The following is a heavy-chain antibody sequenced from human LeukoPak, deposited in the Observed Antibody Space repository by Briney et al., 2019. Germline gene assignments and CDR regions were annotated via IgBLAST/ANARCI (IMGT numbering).Heavy chain of an antibody. CDR1: GFTFSSYG. V-gene: IGHV3-30*18. Sequence: GGSLRLSCAASGFTFSSYGMHWVRQAPGKGLEWVAVISYDGSNKYYADSVKGRFTISRDNSKNTLYLQMNSPRAEDTAVYYCAKDAERLLGAFDTWGQGTMVTVSS. D-gene: IGHD3-3*01. CDR3: AKDAERLLGAFDT. J-gene: IGHJ3*02. CDR2: ISYDGSNK.